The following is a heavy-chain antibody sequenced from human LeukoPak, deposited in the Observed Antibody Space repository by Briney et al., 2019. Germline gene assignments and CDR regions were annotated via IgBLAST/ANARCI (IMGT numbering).Heavy chain of an antibody. Sequence: PGGSLRLSCAASGFTFSSYAMHWVRQAPGKGLEYVSAISCNGGSTYYANSVKGRFTISRDNSKNTLYLQMGSLRAEDMAVYYCARRRPYGDYDDYWGQGTLVTVSS. V-gene: IGHV3-64*01. J-gene: IGHJ4*02. CDR3: ARRRPYGDYDDY. CDR1: GFTFSSYA. D-gene: IGHD4-17*01. CDR2: ISCNGGST.